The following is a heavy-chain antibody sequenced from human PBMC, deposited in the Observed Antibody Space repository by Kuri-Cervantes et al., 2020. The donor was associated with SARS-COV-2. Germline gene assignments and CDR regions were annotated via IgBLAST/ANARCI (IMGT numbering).Heavy chain of an antibody. V-gene: IGHV1-3*01. CDR2: INAGDGNT. CDR1: GYTFTSYA. J-gene: IGHJ6*03. Sequence: ASVKVSCKASGYTFTSYAMHWVRQAPGQRLEWMGWINAGDGNTKYSQKFQGKVTITRDTSASTAYMELSSLRSEDTAVYYCASAPRQYCSSTGCYRYYYYYMDVWGKGTTVTVSS. D-gene: IGHD2-2*02. CDR3: ASAPRQYCSSTGCYRYYYYYMDV.